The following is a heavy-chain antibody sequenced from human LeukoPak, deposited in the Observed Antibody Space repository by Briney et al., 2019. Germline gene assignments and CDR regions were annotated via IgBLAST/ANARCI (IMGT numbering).Heavy chain of an antibody. V-gene: IGHV3-30*02. J-gene: IGHJ4*02. CDR2: IRYDGSNK. CDR3: AKSADYEEYYFDY. CDR1: GFTFSSYG. Sequence: PGGSLRLSYAESGFTFSSYGMHWVRQAPGKGLEWVTFIRYDGSNKYYADSVKGRFTISRDNSKNTLYLQMNSLRAEDTAVYYCAKSADYEEYYFDYWGQGTLVTVSS. D-gene: IGHD4-17*01.